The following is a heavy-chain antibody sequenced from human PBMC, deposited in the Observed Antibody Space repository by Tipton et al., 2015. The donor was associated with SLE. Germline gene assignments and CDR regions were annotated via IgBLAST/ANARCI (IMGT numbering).Heavy chain of an antibody. CDR3: TRGGRGDGANPFDP. D-gene: IGHD4/OR15-4a*01. CDR2: TTHSGKT. J-gene: IGHJ5*02. CDR1: GFTFSSYA. V-gene: IGHV4-34*01. Sequence: LRLSCAASGFTFSSYAMTWVRQAPGKGLEWIGETTHSGKTNYNPSLKSRVTISADTSKNQFSLKLTSVTVADTAVYYCTRGGRGDGANPFDPWGQGTLVTVSS.